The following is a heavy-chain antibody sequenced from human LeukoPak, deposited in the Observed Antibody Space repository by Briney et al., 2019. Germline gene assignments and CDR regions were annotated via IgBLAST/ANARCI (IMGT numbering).Heavy chain of an antibody. CDR2: ISSSSSYI. CDR1: GFTFSSYS. V-gene: IGHV3-21*01. J-gene: IGHJ6*02. CDR3: ARDPPGYDFWSGYYTYYYYGMDV. Sequence: GRSLRLSCAASGFTFSSYSMNWVRQAPGKGLEWVSSISSSSSYIYYADSVKGRFTISRDNAKNSLYLQMNSLRAEDTAVYYCARDPPGYDFWSGYYTYYYYGMDVWGQGTTVTVSS. D-gene: IGHD3-3*01.